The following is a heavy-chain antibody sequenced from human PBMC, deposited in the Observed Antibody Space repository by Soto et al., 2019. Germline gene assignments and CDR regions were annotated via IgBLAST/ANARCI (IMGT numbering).Heavy chain of an antibody. J-gene: IGHJ4*02. V-gene: IGHV3-33*01. CDR3: ARDGAAGLFGH. D-gene: IGHD3-10*01. CDR2: IWYDGSNE. Sequence: QVQLVESGGGVVQPGRSLRLSCAASGFIFSNYGMHWVRQAPGKGLEWVAVIWYDGSNEYYADSAKGRFTISRDNSKNTLYLQMNSLRAEDTAVYYCARDGAAGLFGHWGQGTLVTVSS. CDR1: GFIFSNYG.